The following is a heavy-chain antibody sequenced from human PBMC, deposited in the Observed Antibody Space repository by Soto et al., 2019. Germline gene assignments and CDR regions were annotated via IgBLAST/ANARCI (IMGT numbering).Heavy chain of an antibody. CDR2: IYPGDSDT. CDR1: GYSFTSYW. CDR3: ARRVATIGGPPTYYYYYMDV. Sequence: GESLKISCKGSGYSFTSYWIGWVRQMPGKGLEWMGIIYPGDSDTRYSPSFQGQVTISADKSISTAYLQWSSLKASDTAMYYCARRVATIGGPPTYYYYYMDVWGKGTTVTVSS. D-gene: IGHD5-12*01. V-gene: IGHV5-51*01. J-gene: IGHJ6*03.